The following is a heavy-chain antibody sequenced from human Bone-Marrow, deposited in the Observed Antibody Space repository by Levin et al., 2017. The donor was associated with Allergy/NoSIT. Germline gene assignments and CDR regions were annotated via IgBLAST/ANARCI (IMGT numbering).Heavy chain of an antibody. CDR3: ARAPYDGSGDFGSFDY. J-gene: IGHJ4*02. Sequence: GGSLRLSCAASGFTVSSNYMSWVRQAPGKGLEWVSVIYSGGRAYYADSVKGRFTISRDNSKNTLYLQMNSLRAEDTAVYYCARAPYDGSGDFGSFDYWGQGTLVTVSS. CDR1: GFTVSSNY. D-gene: IGHD3-22*01. CDR2: IYSGGRA. V-gene: IGHV3-53*01.